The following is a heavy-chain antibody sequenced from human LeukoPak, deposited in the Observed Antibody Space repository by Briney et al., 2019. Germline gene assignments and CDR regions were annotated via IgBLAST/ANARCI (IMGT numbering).Heavy chain of an antibody. CDR2: IDPNSGGT. Sequence: ASVKVSCKASGYTFTGYYMHWVRQAPGQGFEWMGWIDPNSGGTNYAQKFQGRVTMTRDTSKSTAYMELSGLRSDDTAVYYCARDGLRIAAAFDYWGQGTLVTVSS. V-gene: IGHV1-2*02. CDR1: GYTFTGYY. CDR3: ARDGLRIAAAFDY. D-gene: IGHD6-13*01. J-gene: IGHJ4*02.